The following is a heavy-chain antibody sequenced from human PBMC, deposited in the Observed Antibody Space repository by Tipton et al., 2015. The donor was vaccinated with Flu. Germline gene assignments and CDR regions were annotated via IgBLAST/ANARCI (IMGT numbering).Heavy chain of an antibody. CDR3: ARPMGRDGHDGFDP. V-gene: IGHV4-34*01. CDR1: GGSFSGYY. CDR2: INHSGST. Sequence: TLSLTCAVYGGSFSGYYWSWIRQPPGKGLEWIGEINHSGSTNYNPSLKSRVTISVDTSKNQFSLKLSSVTAADTAVYYCARPMGRDGHDGFDPWGQGTLVTGAS. D-gene: IGHD5-24*01. J-gene: IGHJ5*02.